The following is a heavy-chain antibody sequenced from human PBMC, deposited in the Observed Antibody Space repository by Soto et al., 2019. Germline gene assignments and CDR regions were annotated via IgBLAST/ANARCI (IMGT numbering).Heavy chain of an antibody. CDR1: GYSFAGYW. D-gene: IGHD5-18*01. CDR3: ARQMYESDTGPNFQYYFDS. Sequence: GESLKISCKGSGYSFAGYWITWVRQKPGKGLEWMGRIDPSDSQTYYSPSFRGHVTISATKSITTVFLQWSSLRASDTAMYYCARQMYESDTGPNFQYYFDSWGQGTPVTVSS. J-gene: IGHJ4*02. V-gene: IGHV5-10-1*01. CDR2: IDPSDSQT.